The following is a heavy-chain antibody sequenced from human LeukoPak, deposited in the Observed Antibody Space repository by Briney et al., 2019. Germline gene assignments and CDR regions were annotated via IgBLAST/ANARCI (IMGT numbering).Heavy chain of an antibody. J-gene: IGHJ3*01. CDR3: ARLRNVGGNPHPFNV. CDR2: ITSTGRYI. CDR1: GFTFSSYA. V-gene: IGHV3-21*01. D-gene: IGHD4-23*01. Sequence: GGSLRLSYAASGFTFSSYAMSWVRQAPGKGLEWVSSITSTGRYIFYADSLKGRFTISRDNAKKSLYLQMNSLRAEDMAVYYSARLRNVGGNPHPFNVWGQGTTVTVSS.